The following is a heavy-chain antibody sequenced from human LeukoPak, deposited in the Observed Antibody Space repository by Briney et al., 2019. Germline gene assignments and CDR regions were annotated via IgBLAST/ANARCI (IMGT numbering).Heavy chain of an antibody. D-gene: IGHD2-2*01. J-gene: IGHJ4*02. CDR3: ARRMGRGYCSSTSCHFDY. CDR1: GYSFTSYW. Sequence: GESLKISCKGSGYSFTSYWIGWVRQMPGKGLEWMGIIYPGDSDTKYSPSFQGQVTISADKSSSTAYLQWSSLKASDTAMYYCARRMGRGYCSSTSCHFDYWGQGTLVTVSS. CDR2: IYPGDSDT. V-gene: IGHV5-51*01.